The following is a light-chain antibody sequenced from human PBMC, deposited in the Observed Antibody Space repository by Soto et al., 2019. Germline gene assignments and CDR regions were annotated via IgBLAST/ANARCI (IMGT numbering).Light chain of an antibody. J-gene: IGKJ1*01. CDR2: GAS. V-gene: IGKV3-15*01. CDR3: QQYNNWPRWT. Sequence: EMVMTQSPATLSVSPGERATLSCRATQSVCSNLAWYQQKPGQAPRLLIYGASTMATGIPARFSGSGPGTEFTLTISSLQSEDFAVYYCQQYNNWPRWTFGQGTKV. CDR1: QSVCSN.